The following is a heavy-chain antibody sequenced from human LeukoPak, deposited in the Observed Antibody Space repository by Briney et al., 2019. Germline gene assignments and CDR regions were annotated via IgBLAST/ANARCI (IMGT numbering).Heavy chain of an antibody. V-gene: IGHV7-4-1*02. CDR2: INTNAGNP. D-gene: IGHD3-10*01. Sequence: ASVKVSCKASGYTFTDHAINWVRQAPGQGLEYMGWINTNAGNPTYAQAFTGRIVFSLDTSVSTAYLQIRSLKAEDTAVYFCARRSMVQHLDVWGKGTTVIVSS. J-gene: IGHJ6*04. CDR3: ARRSMVQHLDV. CDR1: GYTFTDHA.